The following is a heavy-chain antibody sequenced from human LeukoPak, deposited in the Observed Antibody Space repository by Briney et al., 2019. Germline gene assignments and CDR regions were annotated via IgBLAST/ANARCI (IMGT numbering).Heavy chain of an antibody. Sequence: VGSLRLSCAASGFTFSSYWMSWVRQAPGKGLEWVANIKQDGSEKYYVDSVKGRFTISRDNAKNSLYLQMNSLRAEDTAVYYCARDLTYYYDSSGYLEDYWGQGTLVTVSS. CDR1: GFTFSSYW. V-gene: IGHV3-7*01. CDR3: ARDLTYYYDSSGYLEDY. CDR2: IKQDGSEK. J-gene: IGHJ4*02. D-gene: IGHD3-22*01.